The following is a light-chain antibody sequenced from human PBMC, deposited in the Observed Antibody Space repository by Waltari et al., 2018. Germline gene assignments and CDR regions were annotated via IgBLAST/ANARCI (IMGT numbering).Light chain of an antibody. V-gene: IGKV1-39*01. CDR3: QQSYTTPYT. CDR2: AAP. CDR1: QLVDNF. J-gene: IGKJ2*01. Sequence: DIQMTQSPSSLSVSVGDRVTITCRASQLVDNFLNWYQQKPGQAPSLLIYAAPSLQSGVPSRFSGRGSGTDFTLTISSLQPEDFATYYCQQSYTTPYTFVQGTRLDMK.